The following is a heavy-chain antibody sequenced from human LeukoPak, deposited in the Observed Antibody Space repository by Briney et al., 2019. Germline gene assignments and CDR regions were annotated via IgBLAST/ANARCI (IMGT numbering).Heavy chain of an antibody. CDR3: GGWRLYSYGWMGAFYI. D-gene: IGHD5-18*01. Sequence: PSETLSLTCAVYGGSFSGYYWSWIRQPPGKGLEWIGEINHSGSTNYNPSLKSRVTISVDTSKNQFSLKLSSVTAADTVVYYCGGWRLYSYGWMGAFYIWGQGTIVTVSS. V-gene: IGHV4-34*01. J-gene: IGHJ3*02. CDR2: INHSGST. CDR1: GGSFSGYY.